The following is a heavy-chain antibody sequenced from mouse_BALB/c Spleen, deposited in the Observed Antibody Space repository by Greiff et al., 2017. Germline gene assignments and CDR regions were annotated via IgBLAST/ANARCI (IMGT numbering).Heavy chain of an antibody. CDR1: GYAFTNYL. D-gene: IGHD1-1*01. V-gene: IGHV1-54*01. Sequence: QVQLQQSGAELVRPGTSVTVSCKASGYAFTNYLIEWVKQRPGQGLEWIGVINPGSGGTNYNEKFKGKATLTADKSSSTAYMQLSSLTSDDSAVYFCAREAIYEAYWGQGTLVTVSA. CDR3: AREAIYEAY. J-gene: IGHJ3*01. CDR2: INPGSGGT.